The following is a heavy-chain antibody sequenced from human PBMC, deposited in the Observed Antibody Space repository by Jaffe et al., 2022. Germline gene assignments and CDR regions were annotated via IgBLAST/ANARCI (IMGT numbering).Heavy chain of an antibody. CDR3: AKSFSGSYCSGGSCYSPYDAFDI. CDR2: IRYDGSNK. Sequence: QVQLVESGGGVVQPGGSLRLSCAASGFTFSSYGMHWVRQAPGKGLEWVAFIRYDGSNKYYADSVKGRFTISRDNSKNTLYLQMNSLRAEDTAVYYCAKSFSGSYCSGGSCYSPYDAFDIWGQGTMVTVSS. D-gene: IGHD2-15*01. CDR1: GFTFSSYG. V-gene: IGHV3-30*02. J-gene: IGHJ3*02.